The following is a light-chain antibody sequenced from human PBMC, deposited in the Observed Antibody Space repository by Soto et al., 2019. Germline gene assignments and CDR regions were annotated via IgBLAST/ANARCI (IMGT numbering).Light chain of an antibody. V-gene: IGKV3-20*01. J-gene: IGKJ1*01. CDR1: QSVSSSY. CDR2: AAS. Sequence: IVMTQSPGTLSLSPGEGATLSCRATQSVSSSYLAWYQQKPGQAPRLLIYAASSRATGIPDRFSGSGSGTDSTLTISSLQAEDVAVYYCQQYYSTPWTFGQGTKVDIK. CDR3: QQYYSTPWT.